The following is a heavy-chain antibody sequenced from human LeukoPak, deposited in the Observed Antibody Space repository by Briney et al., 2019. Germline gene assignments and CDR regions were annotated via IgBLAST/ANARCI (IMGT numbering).Heavy chain of an antibody. J-gene: IGHJ4*02. CDR3: AKSGVIVVVPAAMGMFDY. CDR2: ISGSGGST. Sequence: GGSLRLSCAASGFTFSSYAMSWVRQAPGKGLEWVSAISGSGGSTYYADSVKGRFTISRDNSKNTLYLQMNSLRAEDTAVYYCAKSGVIVVVPAAMGMFDYWAREPWSPSPQ. CDR1: GFTFSSYA. V-gene: IGHV3-23*01. D-gene: IGHD2-2*01.